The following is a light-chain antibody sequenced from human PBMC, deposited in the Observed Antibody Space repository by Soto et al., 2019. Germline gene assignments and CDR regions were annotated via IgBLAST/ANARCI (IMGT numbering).Light chain of an antibody. V-gene: IGKV1-16*02. CDR1: QGIRNY. J-gene: IGKJ1*01. Sequence: PMTQSPSSLSASVGDRVTITCRASQGIRNYLAWFQQKPGKAPRSLIYDASYFHSGVPSKFSGSGSGTDFTLTISSLQTEDFATYYCQQYNTYPWTFGQGTKVEIK. CDR2: DAS. CDR3: QQYNTYPWT.